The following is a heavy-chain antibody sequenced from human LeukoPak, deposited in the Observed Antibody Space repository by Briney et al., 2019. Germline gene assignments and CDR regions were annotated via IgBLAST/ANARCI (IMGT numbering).Heavy chain of an antibody. CDR2: IVVGSGNT. V-gene: IGHV1-58*02. CDR1: GFTFISSA. D-gene: IGHD2-2*01. J-gene: IGHJ3*02. CDR3: AVIAGYCSSASCLPGFDI. Sequence: GASVKVSCKASGFTFISSAMQWVRQVRGQRLEWIGWIVVGSGNTNYAQKFQERVTISRDMSTSTAYLELISLRSEDTAIYYCAVIAGYCSSASCLPGFDIWGQGTKVTVSS.